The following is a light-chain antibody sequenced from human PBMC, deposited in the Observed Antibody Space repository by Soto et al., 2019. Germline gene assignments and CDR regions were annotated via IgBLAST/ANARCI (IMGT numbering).Light chain of an antibody. CDR2: DAS. V-gene: IGKV3-11*01. CDR3: QQRSNWPPYT. J-gene: IGKJ2*01. Sequence: EIVLTQSPATLSLSPGERATLACRASQSVSSYLAWNQQKPGQAPRLLIYDASNRATGIPARFSGSGSGTDFTLTISSLEPEDFAVYYCQQRSNWPPYTFGQGTNLEIK. CDR1: QSVSSY.